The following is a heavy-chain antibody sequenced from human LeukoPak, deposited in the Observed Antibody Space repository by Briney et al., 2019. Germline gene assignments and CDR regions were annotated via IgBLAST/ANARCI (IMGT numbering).Heavy chain of an antibody. CDR3: AKFLPTHLVVANYYSDY. J-gene: IGHJ4*02. CDR2: ISGSGGST. V-gene: IGHV3-23*01. D-gene: IGHD2-21*01. Sequence: PGGSLRLSCAASGFTFSSYAMSWVRQAPGKGLEWVSAISGSGGSTYYADSVKGRFTISRDNSKNTLYLQMNSLRAEDTAVYYCAKFLPTHLVVANYYSDYWGQGTLVTVSS. CDR1: GFTFSSYA.